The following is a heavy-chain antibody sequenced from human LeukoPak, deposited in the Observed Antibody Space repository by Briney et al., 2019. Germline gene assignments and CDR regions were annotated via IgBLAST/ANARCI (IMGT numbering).Heavy chain of an antibody. D-gene: IGHD1-26*01. CDR1: GSTFDDYA. J-gene: IGHJ4*02. Sequence: GRSLRLSCAASGSTFDDYAMHWVRQAPGKGLEWVSGISWNSGSIGYADSVKGRFTISRDNAKNSLYLQMNSLRAEDTALYYCAKASAWELLLGGLFDYWGQGTLVTVSS. CDR2: ISWNSGSI. CDR3: AKASAWELLLGGLFDY. V-gene: IGHV3-9*01.